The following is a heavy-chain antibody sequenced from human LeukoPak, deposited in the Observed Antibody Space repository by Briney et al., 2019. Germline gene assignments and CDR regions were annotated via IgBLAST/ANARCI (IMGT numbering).Heavy chain of an antibody. CDR2: IDWDDDK. J-gene: IGHJ4*02. D-gene: IGHD6-13*01. Sequence: SGPALVKPTQTLTLTCTFSGFSLSTNGMSVTWVRQPPGKALEWLARIDWDDDKYYSASLKTRLTISKDTSKNQVVLTMTNMDPVDTAAYYCARCIAATGTVDYWGQGALVTVSS. CDR1: GFSLSTNGMS. CDR3: ARCIAATGTVDY. V-gene: IGHV2-70*11.